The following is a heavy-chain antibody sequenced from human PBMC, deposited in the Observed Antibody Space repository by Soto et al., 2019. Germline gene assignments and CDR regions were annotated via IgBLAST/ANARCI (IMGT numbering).Heavy chain of an antibody. CDR3: TANDY. CDR1: GFEISYAW. Sequence: GGSPRLSCRASGFEISYAWMTWVRQAPGKGLEWVGRIKDRSDGETADYAAPVKGRFVMSRDDSKSTLYLHMSSLKSDDTAVHYCTANDYWGQGTLVTVSS. V-gene: IGHV3-15*01. CDR2: IKDRSDGETA. J-gene: IGHJ4*02.